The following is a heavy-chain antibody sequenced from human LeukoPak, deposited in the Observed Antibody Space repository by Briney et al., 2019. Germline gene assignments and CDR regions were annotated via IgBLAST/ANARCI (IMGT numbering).Heavy chain of an antibody. CDR3: AKVMVRGVTDAFDI. CDR1: GFTFGDYA. CDR2: VSGSGGST. J-gene: IGHJ3*02. V-gene: IGHV3-23*01. Sequence: PGRSLRLSCTGSGFTFGDYAMTWFRQAPGKGLEWVSAVSGSGGSTYYADSVKGRFTISRDNSKNTLYLQMNSLRAEDTAVYYCAKVMVRGVTDAFDIWGQGTMVTVSS. D-gene: IGHD3-10*01.